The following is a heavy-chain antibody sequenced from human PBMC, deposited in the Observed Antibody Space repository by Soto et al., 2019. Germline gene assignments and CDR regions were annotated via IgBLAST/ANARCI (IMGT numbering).Heavy chain of an antibody. CDR1: GFTVSSNY. V-gene: IGHV3-66*01. D-gene: IGHD2-15*01. CDR3: ARDYCSGGSCYSDY. CDR2: IYSGGST. J-gene: IGHJ4*02. Sequence: PGGSLRLSCAASGFTVSSNYMSWVRQTQGKGLEWVSVIYSGGSTYYADSVKGRFNISRNNSKNMLYLQMNSLRAEDTAVYYCARDYCSGGSCYSDYWGQGTLVTVSS.